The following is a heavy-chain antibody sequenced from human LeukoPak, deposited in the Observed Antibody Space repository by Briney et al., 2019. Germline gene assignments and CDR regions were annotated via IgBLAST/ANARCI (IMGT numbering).Heavy chain of an antibody. CDR1: GFTFSSYA. V-gene: IGHV3-30*04. CDR3: AKGLRIAVAGTSVY. CDR2: ISYDGSNK. D-gene: IGHD6-19*01. Sequence: GGSLRLSCAAPGFTFSSYAMHWVRQAPGKGLEWVAVISYDGSNKYYADSVKGRFTISRDNSKNTLYLQMNSLRAEDTAVYYCAKGLRIAVAGTSVYWGQGTLVTVSS. J-gene: IGHJ4*02.